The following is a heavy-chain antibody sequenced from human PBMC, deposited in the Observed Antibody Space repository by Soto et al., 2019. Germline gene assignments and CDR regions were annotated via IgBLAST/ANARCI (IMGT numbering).Heavy chain of an antibody. CDR1: GASISSHY. Sequence: QVQLQESGPGLVKPSETLSLTCTVSGASISSHYWSWIRQSPGKGLEWIGYIYASGTTNYNPSLESRVTISIDTSTNQFSLKMPSVTAADTALYYCATVPPIYGMDVWGQGTTVTVSS. V-gene: IGHV4-59*11. J-gene: IGHJ6*02. CDR2: IYASGTT. CDR3: ATVPPIYGMDV.